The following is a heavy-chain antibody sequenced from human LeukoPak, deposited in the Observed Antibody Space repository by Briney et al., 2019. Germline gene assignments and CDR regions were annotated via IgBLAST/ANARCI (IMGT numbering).Heavy chain of an antibody. Sequence: GGSLRLSCAASGFTFDDYAMHWVRQAPGKGLEWVSGISWNSGSIGYADSVKGRFTISRDNAKNSLYLQMNSLRAEDTALYYCAGARMATIDYWGQGTLVTVSS. D-gene: IGHD5-24*01. J-gene: IGHJ4*02. CDR2: ISWNSGSI. V-gene: IGHV3-9*01. CDR1: GFTFDDYA. CDR3: AGARMATIDY.